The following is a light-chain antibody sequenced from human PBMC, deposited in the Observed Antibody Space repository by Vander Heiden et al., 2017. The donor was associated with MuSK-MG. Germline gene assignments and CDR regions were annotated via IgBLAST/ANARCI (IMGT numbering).Light chain of an antibody. V-gene: IGKV4-1*01. J-gene: IGKJ1*01. CDR1: QSVLYSSNNKNY. Sequence: DIVMTQSPDSLAVSLGERATINCKSSQSVLYSSNNKNYLAWYQQKPGQPPKLLIYWASTREYGVPDRFSGSGSGTDFTLTISSLQAEDVAVYYWQKDYSTRTFGQGTKVEIK. CDR3: QKDYSTRT. CDR2: WAS.